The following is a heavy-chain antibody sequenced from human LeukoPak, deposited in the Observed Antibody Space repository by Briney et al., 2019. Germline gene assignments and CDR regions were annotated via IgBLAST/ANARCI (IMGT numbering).Heavy chain of an antibody. CDR1: GGSISSYY. CDR2: IYYSGST. CDR3: ARGDSGYDYGAFDY. J-gene: IGHJ4*02. V-gene: IGHV4-59*12. Sequence: SETLSLTCTVSGGSISSYYWSWIRQPPGKGLEWIGYIYYSGSTNYNPSLKSRVTISVDKSKNQFSLKLSSVTAADTAVYYCARGDSGYDYGAFDYWGQGTLVTVSS. D-gene: IGHD5-12*01.